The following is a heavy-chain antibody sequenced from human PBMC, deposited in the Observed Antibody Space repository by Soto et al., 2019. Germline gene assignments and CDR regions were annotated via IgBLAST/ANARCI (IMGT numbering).Heavy chain of an antibody. CDR2: IIPLFGTP. CDR1: GGIFSTYA. CDR3: ARDRDDYGSGNYYNRIDF. Sequence: QVQLVQSGAEVKKPGSSVKVSCKASGGIFSTYAISWLRQAPGQGLEWMGGIIPLFGTPNYAQRFQGRVTIPADECTSTAYMELSRLRPDDTAVYYCARDRDDYGSGNYYNRIDFWGQGTLVTVSS. J-gene: IGHJ4*02. V-gene: IGHV1-69*01. D-gene: IGHD3-10*01.